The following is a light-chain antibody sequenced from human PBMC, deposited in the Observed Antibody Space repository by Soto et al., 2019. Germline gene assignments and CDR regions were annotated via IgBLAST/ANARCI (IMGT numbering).Light chain of an antibody. CDR2: DAS. Sequence: DIPLAQSPSSLSASLGDRVTIPCQASQDISKYLNWYQQKPGKAPKLLIYDASNLETGIPSRFSGSGSGTNFSLTITSLQPEDIATYYCQQYENLPLTFGGGTKVDIK. V-gene: IGKV1-33*01. CDR3: QQYENLPLT. CDR1: QDISKY. J-gene: IGKJ4*01.